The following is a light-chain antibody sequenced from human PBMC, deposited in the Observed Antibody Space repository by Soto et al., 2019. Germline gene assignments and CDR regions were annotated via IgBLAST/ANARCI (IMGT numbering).Light chain of an antibody. CDR1: VLAKKY. J-gene: IGLJ3*02. V-gene: IGLV3-27*01. CDR3: YSAADNTLV. CDR2: KDS. Sequence: SYELTQPSSVSVAPGQTARITCSGDVLAKKYARWFQQKPGQAPVLVISKDSERPSGIPERFSGYSSGTTVTLTISGAQVEDEADYYCYSAADNTLVFGGGTKLTV.